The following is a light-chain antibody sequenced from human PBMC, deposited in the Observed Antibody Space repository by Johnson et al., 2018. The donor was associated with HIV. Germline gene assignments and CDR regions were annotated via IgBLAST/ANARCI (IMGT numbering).Light chain of an antibody. Sequence: QSVLTQSPSVSVAPGQKVTISCSGSSSNIGSNFVSWYQQLPGTAPKVLIYENNKRPSGIPARFSGSKSGTSATLGITGLQTGDEADYYCGTWDSSLSAGVFGTGTKVT. V-gene: IGLV1-51*02. CDR2: ENN. J-gene: IGLJ1*01. CDR1: SSNIGSNF. CDR3: GTWDSSLSAGV.